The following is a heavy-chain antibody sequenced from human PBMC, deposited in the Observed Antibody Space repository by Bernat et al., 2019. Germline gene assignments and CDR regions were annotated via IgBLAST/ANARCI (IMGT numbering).Heavy chain of an antibody. CDR2: VSSSSRYT. V-gene: IGHV3-11*05. J-gene: IGHJ6*03. Sequence: QVQLVEFGGGLVKPGGSLRLSCAASGFTFSDYYMSWIRQAPGKGLDWVSYVSSSSRYTNYADYVKGGFTISRDNAKNSLNLQMNGLRAEDTAVYYCARGTSTSAPYMDVWGKGTTVTVSS. CDR3: ARGTSTSAPYMDV. CDR1: GFTFSDYY.